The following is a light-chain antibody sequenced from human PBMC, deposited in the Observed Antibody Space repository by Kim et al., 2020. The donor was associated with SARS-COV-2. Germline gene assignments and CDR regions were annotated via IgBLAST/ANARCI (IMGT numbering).Light chain of an antibody. J-gene: IGLJ1*01. CDR1: KLGDKF. V-gene: IGLV3-1*01. CDR2: HDT. CDR3: QAWDSSTAV. Sequence: VSPGQTASITCSGDKLGDKFASWYQQRPGQSPVLVIYHDTKRPSGIPERFSGSNSGNTATLTISGTQAMDEADYYCQAWDSSTAVFGTGTKVTVL.